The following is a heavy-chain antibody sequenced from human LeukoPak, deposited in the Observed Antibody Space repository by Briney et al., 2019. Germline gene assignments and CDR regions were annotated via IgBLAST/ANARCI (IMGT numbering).Heavy chain of an antibody. CDR1: GFTFSSYS. Sequence: PGGSLRLSCAASGFTFSSYSMNWVRQAPGKGLEWVSSISSSSSYIYYADSVKGRFTISRGNAKNSLYLQMNSLRAEDTAVYYCARDTPGIQLWSFDYWGQGTLVTVSS. CDR3: ARDTPGIQLWSFDY. J-gene: IGHJ4*02. V-gene: IGHV3-21*01. D-gene: IGHD5-18*01. CDR2: ISSSSSYI.